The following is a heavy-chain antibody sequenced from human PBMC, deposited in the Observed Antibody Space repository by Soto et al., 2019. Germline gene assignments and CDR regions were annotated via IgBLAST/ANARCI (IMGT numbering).Heavy chain of an antibody. J-gene: IGHJ4*02. V-gene: IGHV4-61*01. Sequence: QVQLQESGPGLVKPSETLSLTCTVSGGSVSSGRYYWSWIRQPPGKGLEWIGYIYYSGSTKYNPSLKSRVTISVDTSKIQFSLKLSSMTAADTAVYYCARSGSGSGWLGGQGTLVTVS. CDR2: IYYSGST. CDR1: GGSVSSGRYY. CDR3: ARSGSGSGWL. D-gene: IGHD6-19*01.